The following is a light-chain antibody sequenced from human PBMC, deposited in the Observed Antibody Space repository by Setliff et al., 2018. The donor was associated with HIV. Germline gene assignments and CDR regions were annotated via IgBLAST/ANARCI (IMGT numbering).Light chain of an antibody. CDR3: SSYASTNTLP. CDR2: EVR. Sequence: QSALTQPASVSGSPGQSIAISCTGTSSDVGGYSYVSWYQQHPGKAPKLIIYEVRNRPSGVSNRFSGSKSGNTAPLTISGLRAEDEADYYCSSYASTNTLPFGTGTKV. CDR1: SSDVGGYSY. V-gene: IGLV2-14*03. J-gene: IGLJ1*01.